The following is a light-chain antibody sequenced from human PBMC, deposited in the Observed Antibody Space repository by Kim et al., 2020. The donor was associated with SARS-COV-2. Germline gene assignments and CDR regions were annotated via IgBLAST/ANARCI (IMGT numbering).Light chain of an antibody. CDR2: GVS. J-gene: IGKJ2*01. Sequence: EIVLTQSPGILSLSPGERATLSCRASQSIRATFLAWYQQNPGQAPRLLIYGVSKRATGIPDRFSGSGSGTDFTLTISRLEPADFAVYYCQQFGSTPYTFGRGTKLEI. CDR1: QSIRATF. CDR3: QQFGSTPYT. V-gene: IGKV3-20*01.